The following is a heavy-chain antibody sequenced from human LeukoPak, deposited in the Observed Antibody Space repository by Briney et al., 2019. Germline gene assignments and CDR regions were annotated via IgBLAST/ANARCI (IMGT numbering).Heavy chain of an antibody. CDR1: GFTVSSNY. D-gene: IGHD2-8*02. CDR2: IWYDGSNK. V-gene: IGHV3-33*06. J-gene: IGHJ4*02. CDR3: AKDFYVGPVLARYFDY. Sequence: GGSLRLSCAASGFTVSSNYMSWVRQAPGKGLEWVAVIWYDGSNKYYADSVKGRFTISRDNSKNTLYLQMNSLRAEDTAVYYCAKDFYVGPVLARYFDYWGQGTLVTVSS.